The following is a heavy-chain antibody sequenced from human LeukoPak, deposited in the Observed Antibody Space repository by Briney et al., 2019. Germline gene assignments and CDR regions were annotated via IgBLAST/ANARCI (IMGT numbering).Heavy chain of an antibody. CDR3: ARQDF. CDR2: IDPSDSYT. V-gene: IGHV5-10-1*01. J-gene: IGHJ4*02. CDR1: GYRFTTYW. Sequence: GESRKISCKVSGYRFTTYWISWVRPMPGKGLEWMGRIDPSDSYTDYAPSFQGHVTISADRSLSTAYLQWYSLKASDTAMYYCARQDFWGQGTLVTVSS.